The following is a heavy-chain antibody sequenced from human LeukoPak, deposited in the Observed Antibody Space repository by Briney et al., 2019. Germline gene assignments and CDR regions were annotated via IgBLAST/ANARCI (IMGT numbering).Heavy chain of an antibody. Sequence: ASVKVSCKASGGTFSSYAINWVRQAPGQGLEWMGGIIPIFGTANYAQKFQGRVTITADESASTAYMELSSLRSEDTAVYYCAGGPPRCGGDCYPSSNWGQGTLVTVSS. J-gene: IGHJ4*02. V-gene: IGHV1-69*01. D-gene: IGHD2-21*02. CDR3: AGGPPRCGGDCYPSSN. CDR1: GGTFSSYA. CDR2: IIPIFGTA.